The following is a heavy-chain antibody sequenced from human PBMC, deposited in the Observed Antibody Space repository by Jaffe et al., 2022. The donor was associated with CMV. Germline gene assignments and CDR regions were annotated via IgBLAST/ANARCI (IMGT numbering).Heavy chain of an antibody. D-gene: IGHD6-6*01. CDR1: GFTFSSYE. CDR3: ARDPSGSSSPN. Sequence: EVQLVESGGGLVQPGGSLRLSCAASGFTFSSYEMNWVRQAPGKGLEWVSYISSSGSTIYYADSVKGRFTISRDNAKNSLYLQMNSLRAEDTAVYYCARDPSGSSSPNWGQGTLVTVSS. V-gene: IGHV3-48*03. CDR2: ISSSGSTI. J-gene: IGHJ4*02.